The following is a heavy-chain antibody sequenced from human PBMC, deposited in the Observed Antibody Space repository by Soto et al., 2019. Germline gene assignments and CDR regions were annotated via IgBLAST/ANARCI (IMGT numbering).Heavy chain of an antibody. J-gene: IGHJ3*02. CDR2: IGVTST. CDR3: AKGILVKPPGTRAFDI. CDR1: GFTFSTYA. Sequence: GGSLRLSCAASGFTFSTYAMSWFRQAPGMGLEWVSAIGVTSTFYADSVEGRFTISRDNSNNALYLQMNSLRAGDTAVYYCAKGILVKPPGTRAFDIWGQGTMVTVSS. D-gene: IGHD6-13*01. V-gene: IGHV3-23*01.